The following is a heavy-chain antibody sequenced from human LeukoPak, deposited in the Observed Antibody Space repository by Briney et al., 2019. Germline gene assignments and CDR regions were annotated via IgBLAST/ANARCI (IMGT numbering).Heavy chain of an antibody. D-gene: IGHD6-13*01. CDR1: GGSISSGSYY. Sequence: PSQTLSLTCTVSGGSISSGSYYLSWIRQPAGKGLEWIGRIYTSGSTNYNPSLKSRVTISVDTSKNQFSLKLSSVTAADTAVYYCARTRAAAGTLAFDYWGQGTLVTVSS. J-gene: IGHJ4*02. CDR2: IYTSGST. V-gene: IGHV4-61*02. CDR3: ARTRAAAGTLAFDY.